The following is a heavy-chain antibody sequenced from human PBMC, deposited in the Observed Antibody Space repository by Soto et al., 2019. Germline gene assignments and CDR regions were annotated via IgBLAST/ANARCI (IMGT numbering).Heavy chain of an antibody. Sequence: ASVKVSCKASGYTFTSYVISWVRQAPGQGLEWMGWISAYNGNTNYAQKLQGRVTMTTDTSTSTAYMELRSLRSDDTAVYYCAGGVATQRKGWFDPWGQGTLVTVSS. J-gene: IGHJ5*02. D-gene: IGHD5-12*01. CDR3: AGGVATQRKGWFDP. CDR2: ISAYNGNT. V-gene: IGHV1-18*01. CDR1: GYTFTSYV.